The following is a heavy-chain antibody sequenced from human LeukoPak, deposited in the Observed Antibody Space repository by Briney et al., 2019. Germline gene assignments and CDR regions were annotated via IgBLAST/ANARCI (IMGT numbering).Heavy chain of an antibody. Sequence: PGGSLRLSCAASGFTFSSYGMHWVRQAPAKGLEWAAVISYDGSNKYYADCVKGRFTISRDNSKNTLHLQMNSLRAEDTAVYYCARDTDYYGSGRHGYFDHWGQGTLVTVSS. V-gene: IGHV3-30*03. CDR1: GFTFSSYG. CDR2: ISYDGSNK. J-gene: IGHJ1*01. D-gene: IGHD3-10*01. CDR3: ARDTDYYGSGRHGYFDH.